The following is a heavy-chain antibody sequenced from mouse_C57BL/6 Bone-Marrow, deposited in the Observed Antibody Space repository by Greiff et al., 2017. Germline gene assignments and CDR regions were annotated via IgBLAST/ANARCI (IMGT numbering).Heavy chain of an antibody. CDR2: ISYDGSN. D-gene: IGHD3-3*01. CDR3: ARGTLRPWFAY. J-gene: IGHJ3*01. V-gene: IGHV3-6*01. CDR1: GYSITSGYY. Sequence: EVQVVESGPGLVKPSQSLSLTCSVTGYSITSGYYWNWIRQFPGNKLEWMGYISYDGSNNYNPSLKNRISITRDTSKNQFFLKLNSVTTEDTATYYCARGTLRPWFAYWGQGTLVTVSA.